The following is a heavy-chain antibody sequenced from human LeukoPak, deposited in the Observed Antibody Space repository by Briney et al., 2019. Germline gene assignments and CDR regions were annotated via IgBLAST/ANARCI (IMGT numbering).Heavy chain of an antibody. J-gene: IGHJ4*02. CDR3: ATTYSYTSGGYAY. CDR2: INYSGTT. Sequence: SETLSLTCTVSGGSISGSSYHGGWIRPSPGKGLEWIGSINYSGTTYYNPSLKSRVTISVDTSKNQFSLKVSSVTAADTAVYYCATTYSYTSGGYAYWGQGTLVTVSS. D-gene: IGHD5-18*01. V-gene: IGHV4-39*01. CDR1: GGSISGSSYH.